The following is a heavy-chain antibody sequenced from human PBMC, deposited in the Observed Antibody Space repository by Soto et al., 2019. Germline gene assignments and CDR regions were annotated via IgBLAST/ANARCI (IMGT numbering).Heavy chain of an antibody. CDR3: AKDTGYSSSATVDY. Sequence: EVQLVESGGGLVQPGRSLRLYCADSGFTFDDYAMHWVRQAPGKGLEGVSGISWNSGSIGYADSVKGRFNISRDNAKNSLYLQMNILRAEDTALYYCAKDTGYSSSATVDYWGQGTLVTVSS. CDR2: ISWNSGSI. V-gene: IGHV3-9*01. D-gene: IGHD6-6*01. J-gene: IGHJ4*02. CDR1: GFTFDDYA.